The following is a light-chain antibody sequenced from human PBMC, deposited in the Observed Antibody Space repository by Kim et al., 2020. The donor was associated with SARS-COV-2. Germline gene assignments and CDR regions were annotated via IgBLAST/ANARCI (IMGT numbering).Light chain of an antibody. V-gene: IGLV2-14*01. CDR2: DVT. CDR1: SSDVGLYHY. J-gene: IGLJ1*01. Sequence: QSVLTQPASVSGSPGQSITISCTGTSSDVGLYHYVSWYQQHPGKAPKLIIYDVTNRPSGVSNRFSGSKSGNTASLTISGLQAEDEADYYCSSYTTRTTSSYVFGTGTKVTVL. CDR3: SSYTTRTTSSYV.